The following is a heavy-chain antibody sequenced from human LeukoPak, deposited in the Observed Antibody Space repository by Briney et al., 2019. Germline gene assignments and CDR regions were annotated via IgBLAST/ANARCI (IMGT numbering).Heavy chain of an antibody. CDR3: ARSFDYGDFFYGY. CDR1: GYTFTSYG. CDR2: ISAYNGNT. Sequence: ASVKVSCKASGYTFTSYGISWVRQAPGQGLEWMGWISAYNGNTNYAQKFQGRVTMTRITSISTAYMELSSLRSEDTAVYYCARSFDYGDFFYGYWGQGTLVTVSS. V-gene: IGHV1-18*01. J-gene: IGHJ4*02. D-gene: IGHD4-17*01.